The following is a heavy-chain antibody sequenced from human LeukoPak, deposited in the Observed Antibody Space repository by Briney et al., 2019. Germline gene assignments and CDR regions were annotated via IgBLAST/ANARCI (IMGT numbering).Heavy chain of an antibody. CDR2: IYYSGST. Sequence: PSETLSLTCTVSGGSISSYYWSWIRQPPGKGLEWIGYIYYSGSTNYNPSLKSRVTISVDTSKNQFSLKLSSVTAADTAVYYCASVYRWADGFVVVPAARYAFDIWGQGTMVTVSS. V-gene: IGHV4-59*12. CDR1: GGSISSYY. CDR3: ASVYRWADGFVVVPAARYAFDI. J-gene: IGHJ3*02. D-gene: IGHD2-2*01.